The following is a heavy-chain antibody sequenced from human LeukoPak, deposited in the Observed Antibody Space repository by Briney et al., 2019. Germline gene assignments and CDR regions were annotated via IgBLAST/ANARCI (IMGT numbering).Heavy chain of an antibody. J-gene: IGHJ4*02. D-gene: IGHD3-22*01. CDR1: GYTFTSYD. V-gene: IGHV1-8*03. CDR3: ARGKRGLRGYYYFDY. CDR2: MNPNSGNT. Sequence: ASVKVSCKASGYTFTSYDINWVRQATGQGLEWMGWMNPNSGNTGYAQKFQGRVTITRNTSISTAYMELSSLRSEDTAVYYCARGKRGLRGYYYFDYWGQGTLVTVSS.